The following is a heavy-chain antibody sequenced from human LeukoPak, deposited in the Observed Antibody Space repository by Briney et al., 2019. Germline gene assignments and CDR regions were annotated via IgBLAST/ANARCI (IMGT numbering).Heavy chain of an antibody. V-gene: IGHV2-5*08. CDR1: GGSISSGDYY. CDR2: IYWDDDK. Sequence: TLSLTCTVSGGSISSGDYYWSWIRQPPGKALEWLALIYWDDDKRYSPSLKSRLTITKDTSKNQVVLTMTNMDPVDTATYYCAHRAYSSGWEDYFDYWGQGTLVTVSS. J-gene: IGHJ4*02. D-gene: IGHD6-19*01. CDR3: AHRAYSSGWEDYFDY.